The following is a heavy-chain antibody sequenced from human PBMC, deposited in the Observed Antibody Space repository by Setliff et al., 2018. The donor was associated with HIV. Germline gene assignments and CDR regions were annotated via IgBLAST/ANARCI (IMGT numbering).Heavy chain of an antibody. J-gene: IGHJ2*01. V-gene: IGHV1-69*13. Sequence: SVKVSCKASGGTFSNYAFSWVRQAPGQGLEWMGGIIPIFGSTKYAQKFQGRVTISADESTTTADMELSSLRSEDTAVYYCARDDHYYDSGSYYSDWYFDLWGRGTLVT. CDR2: IIPIFGST. CDR3: ARDDHYYDSGSYYSDWYFDL. D-gene: IGHD3-10*01. CDR1: GGTFSNYA.